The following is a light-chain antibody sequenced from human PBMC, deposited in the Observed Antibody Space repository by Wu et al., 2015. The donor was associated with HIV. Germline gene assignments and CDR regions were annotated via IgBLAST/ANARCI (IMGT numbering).Light chain of an antibody. Sequence: DILLTQSPGTLSLSPGDRATLSCRASQSVTSNFLAWYQQKPGQAPRVLMYGASTRASDIPARFSGSGSGTEFTLTISSLQSEDFAVYYCQQYNDWPLTFGGGTRVEIK. CDR3: QQYNDWPLT. CDR1: QSVTSN. J-gene: IGKJ4*01. V-gene: IGKV3-15*01. CDR2: GAS.